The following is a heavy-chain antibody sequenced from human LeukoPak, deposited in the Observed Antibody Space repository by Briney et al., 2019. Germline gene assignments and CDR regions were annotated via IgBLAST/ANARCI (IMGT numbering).Heavy chain of an antibody. CDR2: IHYSGST. CDR1: GGSISSDNYY. V-gene: IGHV4-30-4*01. CDR3: ARDRMYYYGMDV. Sequence: SETLSLTCTVSGGSISSDNYYWSWIRQPPGKGLEWIGYIHYSGSTYYNPSLKSRVTISLDTSKNQFSLKLNSVTAADTAVYYCARDRMYYYGMDVWGQGTTVTVSS. J-gene: IGHJ6*02.